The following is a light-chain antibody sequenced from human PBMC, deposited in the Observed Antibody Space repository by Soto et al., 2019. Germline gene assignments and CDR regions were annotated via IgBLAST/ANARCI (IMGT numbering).Light chain of an antibody. CDR3: CSYADSNTLV. Sequence: QSVLTQPASVSGSPGQSITISCTGTSSNVGNYNLVSWYQQHPGKAPKLMIYEVSKRPSGVSNRFSGSKSGNTASLTISGLQAEDEADYYCCSYADSNTLVFGGGTKLTVL. V-gene: IGLV2-23*02. CDR2: EVS. CDR1: SSNVGNYNL. J-gene: IGLJ3*02.